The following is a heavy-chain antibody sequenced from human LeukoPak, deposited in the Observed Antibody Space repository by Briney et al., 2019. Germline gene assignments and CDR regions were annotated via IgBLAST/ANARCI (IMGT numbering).Heavy chain of an antibody. Sequence: SETLSLTCTVSGGSISSYYWNWIRQLPGKGLEWIGYIYYSGSTNYNPSLKSRVTISVDTSKNQFSLKLSSVTAADTAVYYCARANGYSSAADYWGQGTLVTVSS. CDR2: IYYSGST. D-gene: IGHD6-25*01. J-gene: IGHJ4*02. V-gene: IGHV4-59*01. CDR1: GGSISSYY. CDR3: ARANGYSSAADY.